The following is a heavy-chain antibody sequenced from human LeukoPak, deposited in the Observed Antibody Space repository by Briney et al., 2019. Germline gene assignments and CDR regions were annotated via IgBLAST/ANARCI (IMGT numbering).Heavy chain of an antibody. CDR1: GFTFSSYR. CDR2: ISTIVGST. CDR3: ARIGLDRENDY. D-gene: IGHD3-16*01. Sequence: GGSLRLSCAASGFTFSSYRMIWVRQAPGKGLEWVSSISTIVGSTYYADSVKGRFTISRDNAESSSHLQMDSLRAEDTAVYYCARIGLDRENDYWGQGTLVTVSS. J-gene: IGHJ4*02. V-gene: IGHV3-21*01.